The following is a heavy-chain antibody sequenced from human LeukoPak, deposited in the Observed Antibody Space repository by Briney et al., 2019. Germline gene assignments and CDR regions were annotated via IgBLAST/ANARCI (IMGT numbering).Heavy chain of an antibody. V-gene: IGHV3-74*01. D-gene: IGHD3-10*01. CDR1: GFTFSRFW. J-gene: IGHJ4*02. CDR2: IDEHGTTI. Sequence: GGSLRLSCAASGFTFSRFWMHWVRQAPGEGLVWVSRIDEHGTTIDYADSVRDRFTIPRDNAKNTLYLHMNSLRVEDTAMYCCARDVGGAGSHWGQGSLVTVSS. CDR3: ARDVGGAGSH.